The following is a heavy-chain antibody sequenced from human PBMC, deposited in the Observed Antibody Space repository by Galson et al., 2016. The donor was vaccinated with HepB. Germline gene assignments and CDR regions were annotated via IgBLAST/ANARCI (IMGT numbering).Heavy chain of an antibody. D-gene: IGHD2-2*01. CDR2: ISGSGGST. Sequence: SLRLSCAASGFTFSTYAMSWVRQAPGKGLEWVSVISGSGGSTYYADSVKGRFTISRDNSKNTLYLQMNSLRAEDTATYYCVVVPGALVCFDPWGQGTLVTVSS. CDR3: VVVPGALVCFDP. V-gene: IGHV3-23*01. J-gene: IGHJ5*02. CDR1: GFTFSTYA.